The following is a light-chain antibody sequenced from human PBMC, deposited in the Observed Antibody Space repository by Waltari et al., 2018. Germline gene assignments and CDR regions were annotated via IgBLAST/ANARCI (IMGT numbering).Light chain of an antibody. J-gene: IGKJ3*01. CDR3: QQYNNWPRVT. CDR2: GAS. Sequence: EIVMTQSPATLSVSPGERATLSCRASQSVSSNLAWYQQKPGQAPRLLIYGASTRATGIPARFSGSRSGTEFTLTISSLQYEDFAVYYCQQYNNWPRVTFGPGTKVDIK. CDR1: QSVSSN. V-gene: IGKV3-15*01.